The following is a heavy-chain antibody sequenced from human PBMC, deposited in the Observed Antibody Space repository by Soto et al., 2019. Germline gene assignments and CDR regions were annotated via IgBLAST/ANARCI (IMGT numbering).Heavy chain of an antibody. CDR2: INAGGSDT. Sequence: GGSRTHSCASFGVHFSNYSMNLVRPTLGKGLEWVSAINAGGSDTYSADSVKGRFTISRDNSITTLFLQMNSLRTEDTAVYNSAHPRGYGVFDAYDIWGPGALVNVS. D-gene: IGHD2-8*01. V-gene: IGHV3-23*01. J-gene: IGHJ3*02. CDR1: GVHFSNYS. CDR3: AHPRGYGVFDAYDI.